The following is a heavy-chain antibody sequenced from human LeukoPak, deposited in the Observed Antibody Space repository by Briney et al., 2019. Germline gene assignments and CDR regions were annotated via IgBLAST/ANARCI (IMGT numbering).Heavy chain of an antibody. D-gene: IGHD6-6*01. CDR2: INHSGST. Sequence: SETLSLTCAVYGGSFSGYYWSWIRQPPGKGLEWIGEINHSGSTNYNPSLKSRVTISVDTSKIQFSLKLSSVTAADTAVYYCARFHPSSSSSFDYWGQGTLVTVSS. J-gene: IGHJ4*02. V-gene: IGHV4-34*01. CDR1: GGSFSGYY. CDR3: ARFHPSSSSSFDY.